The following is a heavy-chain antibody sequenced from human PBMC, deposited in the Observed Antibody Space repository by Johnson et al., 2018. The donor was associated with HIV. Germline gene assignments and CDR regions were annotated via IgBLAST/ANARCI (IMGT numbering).Heavy chain of an antibody. CDR3: ARVRSGRENVFDI. J-gene: IGHJ3*02. Sequence: QVQLVESGGGVVQPGGSLRLSCAASGFTFSSYGMHWVRQAPGKGLEWVAFIRYDGSNKYYVDSVKGRFTISRDNSKSTLYLQMNSLRAEDTAVYYCARVRSGRENVFDIWGQGTMVTVSS. D-gene: IGHD1-26*01. CDR1: GFTFSSYG. V-gene: IGHV3-30*02. CDR2: IRYDGSNK.